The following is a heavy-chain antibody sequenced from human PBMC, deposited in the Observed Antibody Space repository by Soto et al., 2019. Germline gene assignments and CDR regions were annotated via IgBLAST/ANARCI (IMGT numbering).Heavy chain of an antibody. J-gene: IGHJ6*02. CDR1: GYSFTSYW. CDR2: IDPSDSYT. CDR3: ARRAGSGWYYYYYGMDV. Sequence: GESLKISCKGSGYSFTSYWISWVRQMPGKGLEWMGRIDPSDSYTNYSPSFQGHVTISADKSISTAYLQWSSLKASDTAMYYCARRAGSGWYYYYYGMDVWGQVTTVTVSS. D-gene: IGHD6-19*01. V-gene: IGHV5-10-1*01.